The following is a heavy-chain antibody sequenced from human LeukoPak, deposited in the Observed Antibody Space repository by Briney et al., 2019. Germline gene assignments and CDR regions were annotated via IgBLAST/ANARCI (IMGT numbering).Heavy chain of an antibody. Sequence: SETLSLTCTVSGGSISSYYCSLIRQPPGKGLEWIGSIYYSGSTNYNPSPKSRGTISVETSKNQFPLKLSSLTAAHTPVNYLARAAAYSGSWNWFNPWGQGTLVTVSS. D-gene: IGHD6-13*01. J-gene: IGHJ5*02. CDR2: IYYSGST. V-gene: IGHV4-59*12. CDR1: GGSISSYY. CDR3: ARAAAYSGSWNWFNP.